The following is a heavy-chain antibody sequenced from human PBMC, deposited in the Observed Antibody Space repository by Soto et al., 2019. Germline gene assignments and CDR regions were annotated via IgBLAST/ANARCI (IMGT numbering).Heavy chain of an antibody. CDR3: TTGSVDGV. CDR1: GFTFNTAW. CDR2: IKTSADGGAT. D-gene: IGHD2-15*01. Sequence: EVQLVESGGGLVKPGGSLRLSCAASGFTFNTAWMNWVRQAPGEGLEWGGRIKTSADGGATDYAAPLQGRITISRDDSKNALYLHMNSRKTEDTAVYYCTTGSVDGVWGQGTTVTVSS. J-gene: IGHJ6*02. V-gene: IGHV3-15*07.